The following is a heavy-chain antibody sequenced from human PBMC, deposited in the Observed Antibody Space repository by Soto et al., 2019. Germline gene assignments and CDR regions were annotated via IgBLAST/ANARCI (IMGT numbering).Heavy chain of an antibody. CDR3: AHTMAPRIFDS. Sequence: QITLKEAGPTLVKPTQTLTLTCSFSGFSLITSGVGVGWIRQPPGKALEWLALIYWDDDTGYSTSLRSRLTXTXXTSRNQVVLTMTNMDPADTATYYCAHTMAPRIFDSWGQGTLVTVSS. CDR1: GFSLITSGVG. J-gene: IGHJ4*02. V-gene: IGHV2-5*02. CDR2: IYWDDDT.